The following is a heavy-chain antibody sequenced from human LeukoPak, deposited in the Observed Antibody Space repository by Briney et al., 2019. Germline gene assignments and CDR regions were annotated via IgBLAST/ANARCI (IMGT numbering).Heavy chain of an antibody. J-gene: IGHJ4*02. CDR3: ARRDDSSGYHKIFDY. CDR2: IYFSGGT. D-gene: IGHD3-22*01. CDR1: GDSISSSNCY. V-gene: IGHV4-39*01. Sequence: SETLSLTCTVSGDSISSSNCYWGWIRQPPGKGLEWIGSIYFSGGTYYNASLKSRVTISIDTSKNQFYLKLSSLAAADTAVYYCARRDDSSGYHKIFDYWGPGTLVTVSS.